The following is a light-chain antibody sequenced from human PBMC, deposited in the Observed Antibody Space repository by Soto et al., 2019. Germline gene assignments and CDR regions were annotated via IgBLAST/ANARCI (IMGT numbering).Light chain of an antibody. Sequence: EIVMTQSPATLSVSPGERATLSCRASQGISNSLAWYQQKPGQAPRLLIYGVSTRATGIPARFSGSGSGTEFTLTISSLQSEDFAVYYCQQYKNWPSLTFGGGTKVEIK. CDR3: QQYKNWPSLT. CDR1: QGISNS. J-gene: IGKJ4*02. V-gene: IGKV3-15*01. CDR2: GVS.